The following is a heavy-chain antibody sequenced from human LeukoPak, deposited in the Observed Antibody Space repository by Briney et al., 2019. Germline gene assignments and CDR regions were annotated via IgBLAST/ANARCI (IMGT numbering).Heavy chain of an antibody. D-gene: IGHD3-16*01. Sequence: ASETLSLTCAVSGASISGSYGSWIRQPPGKGLEWIGYMYYRGITNSSPPLKSRITISLDTSKNQFSLRLRSVTAADTAVYYCARHPDSVAGFDSWGQGALVSVSS. CDR3: ARHPDSVAGFDS. V-gene: IGHV4-59*08. CDR1: GASISGSY. J-gene: IGHJ4*02. CDR2: MYYRGIT.